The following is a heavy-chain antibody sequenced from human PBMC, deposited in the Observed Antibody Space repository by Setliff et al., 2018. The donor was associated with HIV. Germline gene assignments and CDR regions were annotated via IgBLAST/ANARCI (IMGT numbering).Heavy chain of an antibody. CDR3: ARDKRYYYDSSIYWYFDL. J-gene: IGHJ2*01. D-gene: IGHD3-22*01. V-gene: IGHV4-4*07. Sequence: PSETLSLTCTVSGGSFSSYYWSWIRQPAGKGLEWIGRIYTSGSTNYNPSLKSRVTMSVDASKNQFSLKLSSVTAADTAVYYCARDKRYYYDSSIYWYFDLWGRGTLVT. CDR2: IYTSGST. CDR1: GGSFSSYY.